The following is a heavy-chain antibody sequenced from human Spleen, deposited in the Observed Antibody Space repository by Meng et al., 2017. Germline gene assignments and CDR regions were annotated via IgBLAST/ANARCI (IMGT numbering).Heavy chain of an antibody. Sequence: SETLSLTYTVSGYSISSGHYWGWSRQPPGKGLEWIGSIYHSGSTYYNPSLKSRVTISVDTSKNQFSLKLSSVTAADTAVYYCARDKLTLLALNTRRADYWGQGTLVTVSS. CDR2: IYHSGST. CDR1: GYSISSGHY. J-gene: IGHJ4*02. CDR3: ARDKLTLLALNTRRADY. V-gene: IGHV4-38-2*02. D-gene: IGHD2-15*01.